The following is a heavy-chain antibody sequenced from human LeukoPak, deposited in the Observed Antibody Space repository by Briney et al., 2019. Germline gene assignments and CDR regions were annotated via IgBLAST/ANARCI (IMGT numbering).Heavy chain of an antibody. J-gene: IGHJ4*02. CDR1: GGSISSSSYY. V-gene: IGHV4-39*01. CDR3: ARVVSGSYGY. D-gene: IGHD1-26*01. CDR2: IYYSGST. Sequence: PSETLSLTCTVSGGSISSSSYYWGWIRQPPGKGLEWIGSIYYSGSTYYNPSLKSRVTISVDTSKNQFSLKLSSVTAADTAVYYCARVVSGSYGYWGQGTLVTVSS.